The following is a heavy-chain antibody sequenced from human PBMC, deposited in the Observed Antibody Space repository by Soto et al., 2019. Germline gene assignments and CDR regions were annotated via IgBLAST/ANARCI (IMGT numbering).Heavy chain of an antibody. Sequence: QVQLVESGGGVVQPGRSLRLSCAASGFTFSNYGMHWVRQAPGKGLEGVAVILNDGSNRYHADSVKDRFTISRDNSKNMLYLQMNSLRGEDTAVYYCARDDEYSGNGMDVWGQGTTVTVS. CDR3: ARDDEYSGNGMDV. V-gene: IGHV3-33*01. CDR1: GFTFSNYG. J-gene: IGHJ6*02. CDR2: ILNDGSNR. D-gene: IGHD3-10*01.